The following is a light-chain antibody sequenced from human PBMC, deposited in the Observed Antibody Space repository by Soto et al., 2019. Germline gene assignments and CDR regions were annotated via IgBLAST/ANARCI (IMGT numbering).Light chain of an antibody. CDR1: SSNIGSNT. V-gene: IGLV1-44*01. CDR3: AAWDDSLNGHVV. J-gene: IGLJ2*01. Sequence: QSVLTQPPSASGTPGQRVTISCYGGSSNIGSNTVNWYQQLPGRAPKLIIRGNSQRPSGVPDRFSGSKSGTSGSLAISGLQSEDEADYYCAAWDDSLNGHVVFGGGTKLTVL. CDR2: GNS.